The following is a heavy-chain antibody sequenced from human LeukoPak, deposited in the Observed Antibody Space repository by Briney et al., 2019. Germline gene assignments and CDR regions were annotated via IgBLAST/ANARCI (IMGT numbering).Heavy chain of an antibody. CDR3: ASPISGQSFDI. CDR1: GCSFSSFG. V-gene: IGHV3-NL1*01. Sequence: PGGSLRLSCAASGCSFSSFGMHWVRQAPGKGLEWVSVIYPGGETYYADFVKGRFTISRDNSKNTLYLQMNSLSAEDTAAYYCASPISGQSFDIWGQGTMVTVSS. D-gene: IGHD6-19*01. J-gene: IGHJ3*02. CDR2: IYPGGET.